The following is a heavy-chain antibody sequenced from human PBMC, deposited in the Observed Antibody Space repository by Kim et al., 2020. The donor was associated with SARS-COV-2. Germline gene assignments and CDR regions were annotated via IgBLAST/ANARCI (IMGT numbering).Heavy chain of an antibody. V-gene: IGHV3-23*03. CDR3: AKSYGVSGSGMNYFDY. J-gene: IGHJ4*01. CDR2: IYAGGTYT. CDR1: GFTFNTYP. D-gene: IGHD6-19*01. Sequence: GGSLRLSCAASGFTFNTYPMNWVRQAPGKGLEWVSIIYAGGTYTDSADSVKGRFTISRDDSKDTLFLHMNSLRAEDTALYYCAKSYGVSGSGMNYFDYWG.